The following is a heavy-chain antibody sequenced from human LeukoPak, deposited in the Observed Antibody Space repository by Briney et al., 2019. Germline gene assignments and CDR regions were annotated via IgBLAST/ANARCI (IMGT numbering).Heavy chain of an antibody. D-gene: IGHD3-22*01. J-gene: IGHJ3*02. V-gene: IGHV4-59*01. CDR2: IYYSGST. CDR3: ARVKGLLVIDAFDI. CDR1: GGSISSYY. Sequence: PSETLSLTCTVSGGSISSYYWSWIRQPPGKGLEWIGYIYYSGSTNYNPSLKSRVTISVDTSKNQFSLKLSSVTAADTAVYYCARVKGLLVIDAFDIWGQGTMVTVSS.